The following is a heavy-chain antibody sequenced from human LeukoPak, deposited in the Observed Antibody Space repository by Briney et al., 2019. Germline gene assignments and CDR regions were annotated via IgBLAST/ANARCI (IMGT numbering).Heavy chain of an antibody. V-gene: IGHV3-48*02. J-gene: IGHJ4*02. CDR1: GITFSSYS. D-gene: IGHD5-12*01. CDR2: ISSSSSTK. CDR3: ARGVGIVATTPYYFDY. Sequence: GGSLRLSCAASGITFSSYSMNWVRQAPGQGLEWVSYISSSSSTKYYADSVKGRFTISRDNAKNSLYLQMNSLRDEDTAVYYCARGVGIVATTPYYFDYWGQGTLVTVSS.